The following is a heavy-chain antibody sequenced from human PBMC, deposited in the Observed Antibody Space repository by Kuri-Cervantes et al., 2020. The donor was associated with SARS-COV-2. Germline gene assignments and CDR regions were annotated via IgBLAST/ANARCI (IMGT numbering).Heavy chain of an antibody. V-gene: IGHV1-46*01. D-gene: IGHD6-19*01. CDR3: ARDEDSSGSDY. CDR2: INPSGGST. J-gene: IGHJ4*02. Sequence: ASVKVSCKAPGYTFTSYCMHWVRQAPGQGLEWRGIINPSGGSTSYAQKFQGRVTMTRDTSTSTVYMELSSLRSEDTAVYYCARDEDSSGSDYWGQGTLVTVSS. CDR1: GYTFTSYC.